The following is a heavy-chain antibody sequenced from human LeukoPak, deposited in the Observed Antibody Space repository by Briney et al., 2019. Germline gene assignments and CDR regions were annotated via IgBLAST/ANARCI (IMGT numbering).Heavy chain of an antibody. CDR1: GFPFSSYG. V-gene: IGHV3-30*03. CDR3: SGSYSYYFDY. D-gene: IGHD1-26*01. CDR2: ISFDGSKK. J-gene: IGHJ4*02. Sequence: PGGSLRLSCTTSGFPFSSYGMHWVRQAPGKGLEWVAIISFDGSKKYYADSVKGRFTISKDDSENTLYLQMNSLRAEDTAIYYCSGSYSYYFDYWGQGTLVTVSS.